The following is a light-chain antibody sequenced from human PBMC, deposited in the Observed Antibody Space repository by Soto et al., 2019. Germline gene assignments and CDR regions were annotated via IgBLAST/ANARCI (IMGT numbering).Light chain of an antibody. CDR2: DAS. CDR1: QSVSSY. J-gene: IGKJ5*01. CDR3: LQRSNWPPSIT. V-gene: IGKV3-11*01. Sequence: EIVLTQSPATLSLSPGERATLSCRASQSVSSYLAWYQQKPGQAPRLLIYDASNRATGIPARFSGSGSGTDFTLTISSLQPEDFAVYYCLQRSNWPPSITFGQGTRLEIK.